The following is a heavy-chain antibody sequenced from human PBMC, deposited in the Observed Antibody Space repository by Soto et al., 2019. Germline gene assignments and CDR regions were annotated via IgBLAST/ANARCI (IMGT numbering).Heavy chain of an antibody. V-gene: IGHV6-1*01. J-gene: IGHJ4*02. CDR3: AREGGSETVAGRRLED. D-gene: IGHD6-19*01. CDR1: GDTVSTYTSA. CDR2: TYYRSKWYY. Sequence: QVQLQQSGPGLVKPSQTLSLTCAISGDTVSTYTSAWNWIRQSPSRGLEWLGRTYYRSKWYYDYADSVKSRIAIIPETSKNQISLQLNSVTPEDTAVYFCAREGGSETVAGRRLEDWGQGILVTVSS.